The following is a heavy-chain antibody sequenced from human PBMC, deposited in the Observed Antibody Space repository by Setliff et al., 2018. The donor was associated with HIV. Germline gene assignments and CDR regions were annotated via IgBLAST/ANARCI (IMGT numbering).Heavy chain of an antibody. J-gene: IGHJ4*02. CDR2: VDPDRGDT. V-gene: IGHV1-69-2*01. CDR3: AWGTQRPIDS. D-gene: IGHD3-16*01. CDR1: GYTFPDYY. Sequence: ASVKVSCKVSGYTFPDYYIQWVRQAPGKGLEWMGLVDPDRGDTVYAEKFQGRVTITADRSIDIAYMKLTSLRSEDTAMYFCAWGTQRPIDSWGQGTLVTVSS.